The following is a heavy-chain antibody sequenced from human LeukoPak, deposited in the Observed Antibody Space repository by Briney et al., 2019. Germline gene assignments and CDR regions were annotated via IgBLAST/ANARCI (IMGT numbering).Heavy chain of an antibody. Sequence: ASVKVSCKASGYTFTGYYMHWVRQAPGQGLEWMGWINPNSGGTNYAQKFQGWVTMTRDTSISTAYMELSRLRSDDTAVYYCARSLSLILTGARGNWFDPWGQGTLVTVSS. D-gene: IGHD3-9*01. CDR1: GYTFTGYY. CDR2: INPNSGGT. V-gene: IGHV1-2*04. J-gene: IGHJ5*02. CDR3: ARSLSLILTGARGNWFDP.